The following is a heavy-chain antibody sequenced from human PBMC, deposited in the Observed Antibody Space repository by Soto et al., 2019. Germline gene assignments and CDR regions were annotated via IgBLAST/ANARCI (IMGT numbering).Heavy chain of an antibody. J-gene: IGHJ6*02. Sequence: ASVKVSCKASGYTFSTYAMHWVRQAPGQSLEWMGWINGDTGQTRYSQRFQDRVTITRDTSAKTTYMDLTGLRSEDTAVYYCARGKGMEENYYYYGMDIWGQGTTVTVSS. D-gene: IGHD1-1*01. CDR1: GYTFSTYA. CDR3: ARGKGMEENYYYYGMDI. CDR2: INGDTGQT. V-gene: IGHV1-3*01.